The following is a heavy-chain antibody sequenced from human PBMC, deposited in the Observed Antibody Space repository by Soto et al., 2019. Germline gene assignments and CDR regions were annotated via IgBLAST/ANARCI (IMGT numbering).Heavy chain of an antibody. J-gene: IGHJ4*02. CDR1: GFTFSSYS. CDR3: ATDEPGYVGVRVYY. D-gene: IGHD5-12*01. Sequence: EVQLVESGGGLVKPGGSLRLSCAASGFTFSSYSMNWVRQAPGKGLEWVSSISSSTSYIYYADSVKGRFTISRDNANNSLYLQMNSVRAEDTAVYYGATDEPGYVGVRVYYWGQGTLVTVSS. V-gene: IGHV3-21*01. CDR2: ISSSTSYI.